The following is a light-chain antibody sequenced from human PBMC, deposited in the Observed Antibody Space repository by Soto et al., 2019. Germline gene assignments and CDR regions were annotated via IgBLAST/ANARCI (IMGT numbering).Light chain of an antibody. CDR1: QYINTR. V-gene: IGKV3D-11*03. J-gene: IGKJ5*01. CDR2: QTS. CDR3: QHFGGTTFT. Sequence: EIVLTQSPATLSSFPGDRVTLSCRASQYINTRLAWYQHRPGQAPRLLIYQTSIRAAGIPARFSASGSGTHFTLTISRLEPGDFAVYYCQHFGGTTFTFGQGTRLEIK.